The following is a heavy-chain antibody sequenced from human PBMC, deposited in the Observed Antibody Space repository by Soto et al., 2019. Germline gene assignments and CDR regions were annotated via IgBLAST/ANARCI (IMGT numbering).Heavy chain of an antibody. V-gene: IGHV5-51*01. D-gene: IGHD2-15*01. J-gene: IGHJ3*02. CDR3: ARHPIVVVVAATLGAFDI. CDR2: IYPGDSDT. Sequence: PGESLKISCKGSGYSFTSYWIGWVRQMPGKGLEWMGIIYPGDSDTRYSPSFQGQVTISADKSISTAYLQWSSLKASDTAMYYCARHPIVVVVAATLGAFDIWGQGTMVTVSS. CDR1: GYSFTSYW.